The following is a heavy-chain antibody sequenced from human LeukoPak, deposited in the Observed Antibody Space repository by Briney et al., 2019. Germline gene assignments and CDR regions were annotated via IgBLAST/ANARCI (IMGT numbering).Heavy chain of an antibody. CDR3: ARGSLSVAATSLDP. CDR2: ISGYNGNT. CDR1: GYTFTSYG. V-gene: IGHV1-18*01. D-gene: IGHD6-19*01. J-gene: IGHJ5*02. Sequence: ASVKVSCKASGYTFTSYGISWVRQAPGQGPEWMGWISGYNGNTKYAQNVQDRVMMTTDTFTSTAYLELRSLRPDDTAVYYCARGSLSVAATSLDPWGQGTLVTVSS.